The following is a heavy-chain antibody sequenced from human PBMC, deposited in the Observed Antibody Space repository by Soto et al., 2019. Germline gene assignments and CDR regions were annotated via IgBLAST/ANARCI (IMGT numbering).Heavy chain of an antibody. D-gene: IGHD6-19*01. CDR3: ARSEMGLAVPGYSYYYGLDV. V-gene: IGHV3-48*01. J-gene: IGHJ6*02. CDR2: IRTSSSTI. CDR1: GFTFSSYT. Sequence: EVQLVESGGGLVQPGGSLTLSCTASGFTFSSYTMNWVRQAPGKGLEWLSYIRTSSSTIYYADSVKGRFTISRDNAKNSLYLQMNSLRAEDTALYYCARSEMGLAVPGYSYYYGLDVWGQGTTVTVSS.